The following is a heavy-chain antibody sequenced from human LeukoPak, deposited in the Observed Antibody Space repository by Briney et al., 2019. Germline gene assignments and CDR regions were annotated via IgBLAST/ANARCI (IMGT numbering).Heavy chain of an antibody. CDR2: INPNSGGT. J-gene: IGHJ4*02. CDR3: ARSHPGIAAAGGYFDY. V-gene: IGHV1-2*02. Sequence: ASVKVSCKASGYTFTGYYMHWVRQAPGQGLEWMGWINPNSGGTNYAQKFQGRVTMTRDTSISTAYMELSRLRSDDTAVYYCARSHPGIAAAGGYFDYWGQGTLVTVSS. CDR1: GYTFTGYY. D-gene: IGHD6-13*01.